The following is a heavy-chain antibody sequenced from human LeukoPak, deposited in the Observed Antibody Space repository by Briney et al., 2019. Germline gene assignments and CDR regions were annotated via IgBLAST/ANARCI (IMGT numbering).Heavy chain of an antibody. Sequence: GGSLRLSCAASGFTLSSYWMSWVRQAPGKGLEWVANIKQDGNEKYYVDSVKGRFTISRDNAKNSLYLQMNSLTVEDTAVYYCARDMGWQQFDQWGQGTLVTVSS. CDR1: GFTLSSYW. V-gene: IGHV3-7*01. J-gene: IGHJ4*02. CDR2: IKQDGNEK. D-gene: IGHD5-24*01. CDR3: ARDMGWQQFDQ.